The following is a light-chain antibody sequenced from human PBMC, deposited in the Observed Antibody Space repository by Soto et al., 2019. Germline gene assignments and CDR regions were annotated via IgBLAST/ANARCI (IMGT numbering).Light chain of an antibody. V-gene: IGLV2-14*01. CDR3: SSYTNYNTLDV. CDR1: SSDVGGYNY. CDR2: EVS. Sequence: QSALTQPASVSGSPGQSITISCTGTSSDVGGYNYASWYQQHPGKAPQLIIYEVSNRPSGVSYRFSGSKSGNTASLTISGLQAEDEADYYCSSYTNYNTLDVFGTGTKVTVL. J-gene: IGLJ1*01.